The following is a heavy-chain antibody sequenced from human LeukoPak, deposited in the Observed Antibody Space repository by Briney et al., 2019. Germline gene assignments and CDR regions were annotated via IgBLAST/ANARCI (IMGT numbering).Heavy chain of an antibody. CDR2: FDPEDGET. Sequence: ASVKVSCKVSGFTLTELSMHWVRQAPGKGLEWMGGFDPEDGETIYAQKFQGRVTMTEVTSTDTAYMELSSLRSDDTAVYYCAREVVIAATYDYWGQGTLVTVSS. J-gene: IGHJ4*02. CDR1: GFTLTELS. CDR3: AREVVIAATYDY. D-gene: IGHD2-15*01. V-gene: IGHV1-24*01.